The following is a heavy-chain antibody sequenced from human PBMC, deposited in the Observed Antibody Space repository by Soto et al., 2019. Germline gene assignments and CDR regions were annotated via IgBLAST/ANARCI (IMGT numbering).Heavy chain of an antibody. D-gene: IGHD3-9*01. CDR2: IDPSDSYT. Sequence: ASLKISGKGSGYSFTSYWISWVRQMPGKGLEWMGSIDPSDSYTNYSPSFQGHVTISADKSISTAYLQWSSLKASDTAMYYCARHDLSTAPYAFDIWGQGTMVTVSS. CDR1: GYSFTSYW. J-gene: IGHJ3*02. V-gene: IGHV5-10-1*01. CDR3: ARHDLSTAPYAFDI.